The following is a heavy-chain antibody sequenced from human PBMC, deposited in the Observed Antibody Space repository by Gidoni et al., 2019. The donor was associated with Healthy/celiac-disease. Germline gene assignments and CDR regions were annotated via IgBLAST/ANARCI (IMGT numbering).Heavy chain of an antibody. Sequence: QLQLQESGPGLVKPSETLSLTCTVSGGSISSSSYYWGWIRQPPGKGLEWIGSIYYRGSTYYTPSLTSRVTISVDTSKNQFSLKLSSVTAADTAVYYCARQTDDFWSGDYYYYMDVWGKGTTVTVSS. D-gene: IGHD3-3*01. CDR2: IYYRGST. J-gene: IGHJ6*03. CDR1: GGSISSSSYY. CDR3: ARQTDDFWSGDYYYYMDV. V-gene: IGHV4-39*01.